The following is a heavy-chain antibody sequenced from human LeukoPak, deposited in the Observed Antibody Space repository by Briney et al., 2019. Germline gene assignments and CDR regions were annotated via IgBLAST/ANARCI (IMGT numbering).Heavy chain of an antibody. Sequence: GGSLRLSCAASGFTFSSYAMSWVRQAPGKGLEWVSAISGSVGSTYYADSVKGRFTISRDNSKNTLYLQMNSLRAEDTAVYYCAKGLSIAAAGDPFDYWGQGTLVTVSS. V-gene: IGHV3-23*01. D-gene: IGHD6-13*01. J-gene: IGHJ4*02. CDR2: ISGSVGST. CDR1: GFTFSSYA. CDR3: AKGLSIAAAGDPFDY.